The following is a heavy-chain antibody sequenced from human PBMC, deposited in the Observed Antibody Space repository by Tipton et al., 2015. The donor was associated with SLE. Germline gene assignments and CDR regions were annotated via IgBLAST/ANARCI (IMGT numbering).Heavy chain of an antibody. CDR3: ARDVEDLRSSPPAHGFDI. CDR1: GASLTGFLYH. CDR2: ISYKRTT. Sequence: TLSLTCTVSGASLTGFLYHWGWVRQSPGRGLEWIGTISYKRTTNYNPSLKSRLTLLLDTSKNQLSLKLNSVTAADTAVYYCARDVEDLRSSPPAHGFDIWGQGTMVTVSS. D-gene: IGHD4-17*01. V-gene: IGHV4-39*07. J-gene: IGHJ3*02.